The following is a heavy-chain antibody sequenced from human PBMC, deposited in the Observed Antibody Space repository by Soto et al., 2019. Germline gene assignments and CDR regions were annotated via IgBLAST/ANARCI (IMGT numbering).Heavy chain of an antibody. CDR3: AKRSPYSSGWYSPIFDY. Sequence: PGGSLRLSCAASGFSFSDYAMSWVRQAPGKGLEWVSVISESGGSTHYADSVRGRFTVSRDKSKNSLSLRMNSLRDEDTAVYFCAKRSPYSSGWYSPIFDYWGQGALVTVSS. D-gene: IGHD6-13*01. CDR2: ISESGGST. CDR1: GFSFSDYA. V-gene: IGHV3-23*01. J-gene: IGHJ4*02.